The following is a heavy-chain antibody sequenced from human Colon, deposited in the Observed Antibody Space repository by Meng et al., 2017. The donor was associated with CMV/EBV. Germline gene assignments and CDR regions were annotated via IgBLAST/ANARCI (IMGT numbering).Heavy chain of an antibody. Sequence: GESLKISCAASGFSFSTHGINWFRQAPGKGLEWISYINSNAATKDYADSVRGRFTIFRDNRLNSVYLQMSSLRAADTAVYYCARGYCDPLNCYAGGGYWGQGALVTVSS. V-gene: IGHV3-48*04. J-gene: IGHJ4*02. CDR2: INSNAATK. CDR3: ARGYCDPLNCYAGGGY. CDR1: GFSFSTHG. D-gene: IGHD2-2*01.